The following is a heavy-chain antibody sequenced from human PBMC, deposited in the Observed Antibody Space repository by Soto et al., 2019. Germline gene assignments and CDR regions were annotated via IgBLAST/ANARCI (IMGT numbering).Heavy chain of an antibody. J-gene: IGHJ5*02. CDR1: GGSISSGGYS. CDR2: IYHSGST. D-gene: IGHD3-10*01. Sequence: PWEPPSLTCAVSGGSISSGGYSWRWIRQTPGKGLEWIGYIYHSGSTSYNPSLKSRVTISVDRSKNQFSLKLSSVTAAGTAVYYWARGGYGSGTWRFDPSGEGT. V-gene: IGHV4-30-2*01. CDR3: ARGGYGSGTWRFDP.